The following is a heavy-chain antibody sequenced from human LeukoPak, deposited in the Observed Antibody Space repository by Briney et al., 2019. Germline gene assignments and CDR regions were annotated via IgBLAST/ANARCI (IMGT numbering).Heavy chain of an antibody. J-gene: IGHJ4*02. CDR1: GGSISHYY. Sequence: PSETLSLTCTGSGGSISHYYWSWIRQPPGKGLEGIGYIYYSWSTNYTPSLKSRVTISQDTSKNQFSLKLSSVTAAATAVYYCASQPSGSYGQVDCWGQGTLVTVSS. V-gene: IGHV4-59*01. D-gene: IGHD1-26*01. CDR3: ASQPSGSYGQVDC. CDR2: IYYSWST.